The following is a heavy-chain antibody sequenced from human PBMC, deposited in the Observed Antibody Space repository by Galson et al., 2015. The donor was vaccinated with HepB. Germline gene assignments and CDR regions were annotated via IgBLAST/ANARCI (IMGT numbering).Heavy chain of an antibody. J-gene: IGHJ6*02. CDR2: ISGSGGST. CDR3: HSRRPSSAMVILYGMDV. V-gene: IGHV3-23*01. CDR1: GFTFSSYA. Sequence: SLRLSCAASGFTFSSYAMSWVRQAPGKGLEWVSAISGSGGSTYYADSVKGRFTISRDNSKNTLYLQMNSLRAEDTAVYYCHSRRPSSAMVILYGMDVWGQGTTVTVSS. D-gene: IGHD5-18*01.